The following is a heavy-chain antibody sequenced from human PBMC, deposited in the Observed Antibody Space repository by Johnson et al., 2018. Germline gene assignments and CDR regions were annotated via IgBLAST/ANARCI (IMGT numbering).Heavy chain of an antibody. CDR1: GYTFTTYD. CDR3: ARSPFGSFDS. J-gene: IGHJ4*02. Sequence: QVQLLESGAEVKKPGASXKVSCKASGYTFTTYDINWVRQATGQGLEWMGWMNPSDGNTGYAQEFQGRVTMTRNTSISTAYMELSSLRYEDTAVYYCARSPFGSFDSWGQGTLVTVSS. V-gene: IGHV1-8*01. D-gene: IGHD3-10*01. CDR2: MNPSDGNT.